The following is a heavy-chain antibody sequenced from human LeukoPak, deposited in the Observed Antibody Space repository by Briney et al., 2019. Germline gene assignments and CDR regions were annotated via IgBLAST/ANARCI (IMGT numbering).Heavy chain of an antibody. CDR3: AKWGDYDILTGYYDSDY. V-gene: IGHV3-23*01. CDR2: IVGSGGSA. CDR1: GFTFSNYA. Sequence: GASLRLSCAASGFTFSNYAMSWVRQAPGKGLEWVSAIVGSGGSAYYADSVKGRFTISRDNPKNTLYLQMNSLRAEDTAVYYCAKWGDYDILTGYYDSDYWGQGTLVTVSS. J-gene: IGHJ4*02. D-gene: IGHD3-9*01.